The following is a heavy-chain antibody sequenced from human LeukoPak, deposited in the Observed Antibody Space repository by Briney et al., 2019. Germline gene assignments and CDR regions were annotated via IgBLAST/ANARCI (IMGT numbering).Heavy chain of an antibody. J-gene: IGHJ4*02. CDR2: ISSSGSTI. Sequence: PGGSLRLSCAASGFTFSSYAMSWVRQAPGKGLEWVSYISSSGSTIYYADSVKGRFTISRDNAKNSLYLQMNSLRAEDTAVYYCARDRRQQLLEDYWGQGTLVTVSS. CDR1: GFTFSSYA. CDR3: ARDRRQQLLEDY. V-gene: IGHV3-48*03. D-gene: IGHD6-13*01.